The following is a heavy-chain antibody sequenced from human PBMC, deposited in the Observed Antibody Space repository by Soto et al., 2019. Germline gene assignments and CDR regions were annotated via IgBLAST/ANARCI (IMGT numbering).Heavy chain of an antibody. CDR1: GFTVSSNY. V-gene: IGHV3-53*01. Sequence: PGGSLRLSCAASGFTVSSNYMSWVRQAPGKGLEWVSVIYSGGSTYYADSVKGRFTISRDNSKNTLYLQMNSLRAEDTAVYYCARGGADYDYVGGSYRSDAFDIWGQGTMVTVSS. J-gene: IGHJ3*02. D-gene: IGHD3-16*02. CDR2: IYSGGST. CDR3: ARGGADYDYVGGSYRSDAFDI.